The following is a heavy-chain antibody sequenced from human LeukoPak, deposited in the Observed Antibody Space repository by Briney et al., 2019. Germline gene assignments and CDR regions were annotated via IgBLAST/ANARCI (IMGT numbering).Heavy chain of an antibody. J-gene: IGHJ3*02. CDR3: ARGLLGGVAFDI. Sequence: GASVKVSCKASGYTFTSYYMHWGPQAPGQGLEWMGIINPSGSSTSYAQKFQGRVTMTRDTSTSTVYMELSSLRSEDTAVYYCARGLLGGVAFDIWGQGTMVTVSS. V-gene: IGHV1-46*03. CDR2: INPSGSST. CDR1: GYTFTSYY. D-gene: IGHD2-15*01.